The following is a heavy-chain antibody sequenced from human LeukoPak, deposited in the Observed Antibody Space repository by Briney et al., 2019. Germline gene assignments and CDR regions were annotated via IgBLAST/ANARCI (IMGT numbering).Heavy chain of an antibody. V-gene: IGHV4-39*01. D-gene: IGHD3-10*01. CDR3: ARKGYYYGSVTWFDP. Sequence: KPSETLSLTCTVSGGSISSYYWGWIRQPPGKGLEWIGSIYYSGSTYYNPSLKSRVTISVDTSKNQFSLKLSSVTAADTAVYYCARKGYYYGSVTWFDPWGQGTLVTVSS. J-gene: IGHJ5*02. CDR1: GGSISSYY. CDR2: IYYSGST.